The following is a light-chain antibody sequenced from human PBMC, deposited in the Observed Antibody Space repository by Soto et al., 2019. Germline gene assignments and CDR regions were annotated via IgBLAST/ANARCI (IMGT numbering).Light chain of an antibody. CDR2: GAS. V-gene: IGKV3-20*01. J-gene: IGKJ4*01. Sequence: EIVLTQSPRTLSLSPGESATLSCTASQSVRSNSLAWYQQKPGQAPRLLMFGASGRATGTPPRFSGRGSGTDFTLTISRLEPEDFAVYYCQQYGTSPLTFGGGTKV. CDR1: QSVRSNS. CDR3: QQYGTSPLT.